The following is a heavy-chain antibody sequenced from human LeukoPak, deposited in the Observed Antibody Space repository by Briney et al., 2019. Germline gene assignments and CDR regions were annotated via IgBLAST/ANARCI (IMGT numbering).Heavy chain of an antibody. CDR3: TTDYGSGSYRYFNY. CDR1: GLTFNNAW. J-gene: IGHJ4*02. CDR2: IRSKTNGGTT. D-gene: IGHD3-10*01. V-gene: IGHV3-15*01. Sequence: KTGGSLRLSCAASGLTFNNAWMNWVRQAPGKGLEWVGRIRSKTNGGTTDYAAPVKGRFTISRDDSKNTLYLQMNSLKTEDTAVYYCTTDYGSGSYRYFNYWGQGTLVTVSS.